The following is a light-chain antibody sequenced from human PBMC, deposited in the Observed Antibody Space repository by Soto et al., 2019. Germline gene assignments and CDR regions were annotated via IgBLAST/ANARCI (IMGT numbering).Light chain of an antibody. V-gene: IGKV1-6*01. CDR1: QGIRIG. CDR2: AAS. CDR3: LQDYNYPRT. J-gene: IGKJ1*01. Sequence: IQMTQSPSSLSASVGDRVTITCRASQGIRIGANWYQHKPGKAPELLIYAASSLESGVPSRFSGSGSGTDFTLTISSLQPEDSAIYYCLQDYNYPRTFGQGTKVDIK.